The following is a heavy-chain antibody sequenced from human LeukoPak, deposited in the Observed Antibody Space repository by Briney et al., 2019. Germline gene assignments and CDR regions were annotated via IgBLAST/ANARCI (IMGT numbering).Heavy chain of an antibody. CDR3: ARKGRLQSVDY. CDR1: GGSISTYY. D-gene: IGHD3-10*01. Sequence: SETLSLTCTVSGGSISTYYWSWIRQSPGRGLEWIGYIHNSGTTNYNPSLKSRVTFSVDTSNNQFSLKLSSVTAADTAVYYRARKGRLQSVDYWGPGTLVTVSS. J-gene: IGHJ4*02. CDR2: IHNSGTT. V-gene: IGHV4-59*01.